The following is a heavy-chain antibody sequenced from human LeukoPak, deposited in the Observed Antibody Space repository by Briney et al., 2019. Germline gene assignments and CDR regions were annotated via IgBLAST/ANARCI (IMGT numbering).Heavy chain of an antibody. CDR1: GFTFSSYS. V-gene: IGHV3-21*01. Sequence: GGSLRLSCAASGFTFSSYSMNWVRQTPGKGLEWVSSISSSSSYIYYADSVKGRFTISRDNAKNSLYLQMNSLRAEDTAVYYCASTTGFGDNLDYWGQGTLVTVSS. J-gene: IGHJ4*02. CDR3: ASTTGFGDNLDY. D-gene: IGHD3-10*01. CDR2: ISSSSSYI.